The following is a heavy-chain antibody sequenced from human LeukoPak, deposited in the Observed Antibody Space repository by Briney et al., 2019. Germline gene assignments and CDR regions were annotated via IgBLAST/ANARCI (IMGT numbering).Heavy chain of an antibody. J-gene: IGHJ4*02. Sequence: SETLSLTCAVYGESFSGFYWRWLRQPPGKGLEWIGEINHSGSTNYNPSLKSRVTISVDTSKNQFSLKLSSVTAADTAVYYCARGLRGARSDYWGQGTLVTVSS. D-gene: IGHD1-26*01. V-gene: IGHV4-34*01. CDR1: GESFSGFY. CDR3: ARGLRGARSDY. CDR2: INHSGST.